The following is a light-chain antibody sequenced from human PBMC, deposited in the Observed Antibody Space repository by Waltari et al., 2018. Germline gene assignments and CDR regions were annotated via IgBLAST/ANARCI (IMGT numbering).Light chain of an antibody. V-gene: IGLV1-44*01. CDR3: ATWDDRLKRPV. CDR1: SSNIGHNT. CDR2: TNN. J-gene: IGLJ2*01. Sequence: QSVLTQAPSASGTPGQRVTISCSGGSSNIGHNTVVWYQQLPGTAPKPLIYTNNNGPSGVPDRVASSKAGTSASLAITGLQSDDEADYYGATWDDRLKRPVFGGGTKLTVL.